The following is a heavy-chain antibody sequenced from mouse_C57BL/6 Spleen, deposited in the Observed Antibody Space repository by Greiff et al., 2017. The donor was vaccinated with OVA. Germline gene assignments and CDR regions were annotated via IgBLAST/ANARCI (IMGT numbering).Heavy chain of an antibody. CDR3: ARDYYYGSRSYWYFDV. J-gene: IGHJ1*03. CDR1: GFSLSTFGMG. D-gene: IGHD1-1*01. V-gene: IGHV8-8*01. CDR2: IWWDDDK. Sequence: QVTLKVSGPGILQPSQTLSLTCSFSGFSLSTFGMGVGWIRQPSGKGLEWLAHIWWDDDKYYNPALKSRLTISKDTSKNQVFLKSANVDTADTATYYCARDYYYGSRSYWYFDVWGTGTTVTVSS.